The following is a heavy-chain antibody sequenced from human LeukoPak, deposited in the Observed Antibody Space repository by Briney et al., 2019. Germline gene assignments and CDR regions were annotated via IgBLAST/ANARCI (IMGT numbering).Heavy chain of an antibody. J-gene: IGHJ4*02. D-gene: IGHD3-10*01. CDR2: IFSDGYTK. CDR1: GFTFSSYA. Sequence: GGSLRLSCAASGFTFSSYAMSWARQAPGKGLEWVAVIFSDGYTKYYAGSVKDRFTISRDDSKNTLYLHMNSLIPGDTGVYYCARASGPFDFWGQGTLLTVSS. CDR3: ARASGPFDF. V-gene: IGHV3-33*08.